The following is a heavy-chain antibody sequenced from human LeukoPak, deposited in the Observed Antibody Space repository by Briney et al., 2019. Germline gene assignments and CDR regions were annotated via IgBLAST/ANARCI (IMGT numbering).Heavy chain of an antibody. D-gene: IGHD2-8*01. CDR2: ISGGGGST. J-gene: IGHJ4*02. CDR1: GFTFSSYA. CDR3: AKYCGDCTQGFCYCLDY. Sequence: GGSLRLSCAASGFTFSSYAMNWVRQAPEKGLEWVSTISGGGGSTYYTDSVKGRFTISRDNSKNTLYLQMNSLRAEDTAVYFCAKYCGDCTQGFCYCLDYWGQGTLVTVSS. V-gene: IGHV3-23*01.